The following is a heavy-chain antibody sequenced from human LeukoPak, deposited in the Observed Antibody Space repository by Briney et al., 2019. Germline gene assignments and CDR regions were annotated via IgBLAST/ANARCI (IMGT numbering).Heavy chain of an antibody. CDR3: ARGPRGVVVVAAIHFDY. CDR2: IIPIFGTA. J-gene: IGHJ4*02. CDR1: GGTFSRHT. Sequence: SVKVSCRASGGTFSRHTISWVRQAPGQGLEWMGGIIPIFGTANYAQKFQGRVTMTRNTSISTAYMELSSPRSEDTAVYYCARGPRGVVVVAAIHFDYWGQGTLVTVSS. D-gene: IGHD2-15*01. V-gene: IGHV1-69*05.